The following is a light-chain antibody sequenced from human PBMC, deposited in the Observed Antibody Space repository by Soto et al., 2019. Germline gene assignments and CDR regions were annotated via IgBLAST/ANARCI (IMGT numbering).Light chain of an antibody. V-gene: IGKV1-5*01. CDR3: QQFNTYSYT. Sequence: DIQMTQSPSTLSASVGERVTISCRASQSVRNWLAWYQQKPGKAPKLLLYDASSLESGVPSRFSGSGFGTEFTLTISSLQPDDFSTYFFQQFNTYSYTFGQGTRVEIK. CDR1: QSVRNW. J-gene: IGKJ2*01. CDR2: DAS.